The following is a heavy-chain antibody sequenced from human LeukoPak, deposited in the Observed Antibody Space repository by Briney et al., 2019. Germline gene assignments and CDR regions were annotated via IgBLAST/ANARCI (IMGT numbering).Heavy chain of an antibody. CDR2: IRYDGSNK. CDR1: GFTFSSYG. J-gene: IGHJ3*02. V-gene: IGHV3-30*02. Sequence: PGGSLRLSCAASGFTFSSYGMHWVRQAPGKGLEWVAFIRYDGSNKYYADSVKGRFTISRDNSTNTLYLQMNSLRAEDTAVYYCAKIGGFWSGSGAFDIWGQGTMFTVSS. D-gene: IGHD3-3*01. CDR3: AKIGGFWSGSGAFDI.